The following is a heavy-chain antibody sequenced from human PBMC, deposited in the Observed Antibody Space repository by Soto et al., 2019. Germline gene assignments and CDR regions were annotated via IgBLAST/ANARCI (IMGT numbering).Heavy chain of an antibody. J-gene: IGHJ6*02. CDR3: ARDGNGDILTGYGNYYYYGMDV. D-gene: IGHD3-9*01. V-gene: IGHV1-18*04. Sequence: ASVKVSCKASGYTFTSYGISWVRQAPGQGLEWMGWISAYNGNTNYAQKLQGRVTMTTDTSTSTAYMELRSLRSDDTAVYYCARDGNGDILTGYGNYYYYGMDVWGQGTTVTVSS. CDR1: GYTFTSYG. CDR2: ISAYNGNT.